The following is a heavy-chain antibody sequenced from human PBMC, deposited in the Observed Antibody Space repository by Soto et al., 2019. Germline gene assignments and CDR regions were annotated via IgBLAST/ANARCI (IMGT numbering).Heavy chain of an antibody. D-gene: IGHD3-22*01. CDR1: GGSISSSNW. V-gene: IGHV4-4*02. J-gene: IGHJ4*02. CDR3: ARTYDSNGYYFDY. CDR2: IYHSGGT. Sequence: SETLSLTCAVSGGSISSSNWWSWVRQPPGKGLEWIGEIYHSGGTNYNPSLKSRVTISVDKSKNQFSLQLSSVTAADTAVYYCARTYDSNGYYFDYWGQGTLVTVSS.